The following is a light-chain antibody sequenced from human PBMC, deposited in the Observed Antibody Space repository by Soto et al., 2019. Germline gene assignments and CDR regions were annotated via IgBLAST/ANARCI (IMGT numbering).Light chain of an antibody. J-gene: IGKJ2*01. V-gene: IGKV3-20*01. CDR2: GAS. CDR3: QQYGGSPYT. Sequence: EIVWTQSPGTLSLSPGERATLSCRASQSVRSNYLAWYQQKPGQAPRLLIYGASSKATGIPDRFSGTGSGTDFTLTINRLEPEDFEVYYCQQYGGSPYTFDEGTNLEIK. CDR1: QSVRSNY.